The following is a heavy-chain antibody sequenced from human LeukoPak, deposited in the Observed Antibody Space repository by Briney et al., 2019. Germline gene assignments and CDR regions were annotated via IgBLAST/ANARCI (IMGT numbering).Heavy chain of an antibody. CDR1: GGPFRGFF. D-gene: IGHD3-9*01. CDR3: ARGRARYSDY. CDR2: ISHSGSS. Sequence: SETLSLTCAVYGGPFRGFFWSWIRQAPGKGLEWIGEISHSGSSNYNPSLKSRVTISVDTSKNQFSLKLSSVTAADTAVYYCARGRARYSDYWGQGTLVTVSS. V-gene: IGHV4-34*01. J-gene: IGHJ4*02.